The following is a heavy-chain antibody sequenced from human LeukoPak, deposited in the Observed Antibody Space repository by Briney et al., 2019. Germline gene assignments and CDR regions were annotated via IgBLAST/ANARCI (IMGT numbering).Heavy chain of an antibody. J-gene: IGHJ6*02. CDR1: GFTFSSYA. CDR2: IYSGGST. CDR3: ARGFTRMGYYYGMDV. V-gene: IGHV3-53*01. Sequence: GGSLRLSCAASGFTFSSYAMSWVRQAPGKGLEWVSVIYSGGSTYYADSVKGRFTISRDNSKNTLYLQMNSLRAEDTAVYYCARGFTRMGYYYGMDVWGQGTTVTVSS. D-gene: IGHD2-8*01.